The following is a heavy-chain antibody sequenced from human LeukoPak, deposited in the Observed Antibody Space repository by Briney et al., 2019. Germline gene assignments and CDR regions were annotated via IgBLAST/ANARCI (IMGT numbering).Heavy chain of an antibody. CDR2: ISSSSTYI. V-gene: IGHV3-21*01. D-gene: IGHD3-22*01. J-gene: IGHJ4*02. Sequence: GGSLRLSCAASGFSFSTYSMNWVRQAPGKGLEWVSSISSSSTYINYADSVKGRFTISRDNAKNSLYLQMNSLRAEDTAVYYCARDRYYYHSSGYYAVYFFDYWGQGTLVTVSS. CDR1: GFSFSTYS. CDR3: ARDRYYYHSSGYYAVYFFDY.